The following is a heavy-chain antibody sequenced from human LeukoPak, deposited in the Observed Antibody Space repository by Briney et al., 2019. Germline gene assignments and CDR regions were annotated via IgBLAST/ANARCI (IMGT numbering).Heavy chain of an antibody. J-gene: IGHJ4*02. CDR2: ISSSSSYI. CDR1: GFTFSSYE. CDR3: ARSVRATPFDY. V-gene: IGHV3-21*01. D-gene: IGHD1-26*01. Sequence: GGSLRLSCAASGFTFSSYEMNWVRQAPGKGLEWVSSISSSSSYIYYADSVKGRFTISRDNAKNSLYLQMNSLRAEDTAVYYCARSVRATPFDYWGQGTLVTVSS.